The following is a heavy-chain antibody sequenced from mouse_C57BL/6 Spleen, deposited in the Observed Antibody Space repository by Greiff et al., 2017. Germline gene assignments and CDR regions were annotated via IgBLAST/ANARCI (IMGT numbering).Heavy chain of an antibody. CDR3: ARSEETGTYDY. CDR1: GYTFTDYN. J-gene: IGHJ2*01. D-gene: IGHD4-1*01. CDR2: INPNNGGT. V-gene: IGHV1-22*01. Sequence: VQLQQSGPELVKPGASVKMSCKASGYTFTDYNMHWVKQSHGKSLEWIGYINPNNGGTNYNPKFKGKATLTVNTSSSTAYMELRSLTSEDSAVYYCARSEETGTYDYWGQGTTLTVSS.